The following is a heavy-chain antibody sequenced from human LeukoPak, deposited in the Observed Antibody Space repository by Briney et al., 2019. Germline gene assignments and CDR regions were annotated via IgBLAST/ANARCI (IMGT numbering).Heavy chain of an antibody. J-gene: IGHJ3*02. D-gene: IGHD3-3*01. CDR2: ISGSGGST. V-gene: IGHV3-23*01. CDR3: AKDSIFGVVIIQGDAFDN. Sequence: GGSLRLSCAASGFTFSSYAMSWVRQAPGKGLEWVSAISGSGGSTYYADSVKGRFTISRDNSKNTLYLQMNSLRAEDTAVYYCAKDSIFGVVIIQGDAFDNWGQGTMVTVSS. CDR1: GFTFSSYA.